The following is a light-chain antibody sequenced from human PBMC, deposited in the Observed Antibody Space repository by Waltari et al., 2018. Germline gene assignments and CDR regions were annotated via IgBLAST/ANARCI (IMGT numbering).Light chain of an antibody. CDR1: QGAGSH. V-gene: IGKV3-11*01. CDR3: QQRSNWPPLT. Sequence: EIVMTQSPATLSVSPGESATLSCRASQGAGSHLAWYQQQPGQAPRLLIYEASNRATGIPDRFSGSGSVTDFTLTIDSREPEDFAVYFCQQRSNWPPLTFGGGTKVEIK. CDR2: EAS. J-gene: IGKJ4*01.